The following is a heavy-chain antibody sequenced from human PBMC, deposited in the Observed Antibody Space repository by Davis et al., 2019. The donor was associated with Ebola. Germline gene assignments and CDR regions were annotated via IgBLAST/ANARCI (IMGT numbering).Heavy chain of an antibody. CDR3: AREGYYYDSSGYYPDNY. CDR2: ISSSSSYI. D-gene: IGHD3-22*01. CDR1: GFTFSSYS. Sequence: GESLKISCAASGFTFSSYSMNWVRQAPGKGLEWVSSISSSSSYIYYADSVKGRFTISRDNAKNSLYLQMNSLRAEDTAVYYCAREGYYYDSSGYYPDNYWGQGTLVTVSS. J-gene: IGHJ4*02. V-gene: IGHV3-21*01.